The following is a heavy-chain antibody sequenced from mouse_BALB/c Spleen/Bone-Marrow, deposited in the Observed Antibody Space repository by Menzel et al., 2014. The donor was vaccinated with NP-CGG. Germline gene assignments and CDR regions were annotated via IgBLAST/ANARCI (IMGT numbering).Heavy chain of an antibody. CDR3: ARSTGTWDY. J-gene: IGHJ2*01. D-gene: IGHD4-1*02. CDR2: ILPGSGST. V-gene: IGHV1-9*01. CDR1: GYTFSSYW. Sequence: QVQLQQSGAELMKPGAPEKISCKATGYTFSSYWIEWVKQRPGHGLEWIGEILPGSGSTNYNEKFKGKATFTADTSSNTAFMQLSSLASEDSAVYCCARSTGTWDYWGQGTTLTISS.